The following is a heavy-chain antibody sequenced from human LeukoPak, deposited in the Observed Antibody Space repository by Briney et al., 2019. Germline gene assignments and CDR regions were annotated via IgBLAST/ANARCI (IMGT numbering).Heavy chain of an antibody. CDR3: AKPGYSSGWYVYFDY. J-gene: IGHJ4*02. Sequence: GGSLRLSCAASGFTFSSYAMSWVRQAPGRGLEWVSAISGSGGSTYYADSVKGRFTISRDNSKNTLYLQMNSLRAEDTAVYYCAKPGYSSGWYVYFDYWGQGTLVTASS. D-gene: IGHD6-19*01. V-gene: IGHV3-23*01. CDR1: GFTFSSYA. CDR2: ISGSGGST.